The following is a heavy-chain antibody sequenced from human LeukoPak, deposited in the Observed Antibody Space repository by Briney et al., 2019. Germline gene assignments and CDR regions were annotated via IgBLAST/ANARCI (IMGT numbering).Heavy chain of an antibody. CDR2: SSSNGGST. D-gene: IGHD3-9*01. Sequence: QSGGSLRLSCAASGFTFSSYAMHWVRQAPGKGLEYVSASSSNGGSTYYANSVKGRFTISRDNSKNTLYLQMGSLRAEDMAVYYCARNRVLRYFDWSDAFDIWGQGTMVTVSS. CDR3: ARNRVLRYFDWSDAFDI. V-gene: IGHV3-64*01. J-gene: IGHJ3*02. CDR1: GFTFSSYA.